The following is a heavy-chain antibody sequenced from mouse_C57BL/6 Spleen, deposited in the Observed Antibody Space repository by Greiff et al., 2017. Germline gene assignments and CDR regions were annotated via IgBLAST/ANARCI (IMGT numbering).Heavy chain of an antibody. CDR1: GYAFSSYW. CDR2: IYPGDGDT. Sequence: VKLQQSGAELVKPGASVKISCKASGYAFSSYWMNWVKQRPGKGLEWIGQIYPGDGDTNYNGKFKGKATLTADKSSSTAYMQLSSLTSEDSAVYFCARRITTGYFDVWGTGTTVTVSS. CDR3: ARRITTGYFDV. J-gene: IGHJ1*03. V-gene: IGHV1-80*01. D-gene: IGHD1-1*01.